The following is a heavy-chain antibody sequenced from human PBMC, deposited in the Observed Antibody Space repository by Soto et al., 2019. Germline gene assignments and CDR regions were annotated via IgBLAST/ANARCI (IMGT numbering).Heavy chain of an antibody. Sequence: PSETLSLTCTVSGGSISSGGYYWSWIRQHPGKGLEWIGEINHSGSTNYNPSLKSRVTISVDTSKNQFSLKLSSVTAADTAVYYCARVRRSSSWPRNQRGYGMDVWGQGTTVTVSS. CDR2: INHSGST. CDR3: ARVRRSSSWPRNQRGYGMDV. J-gene: IGHJ6*02. CDR1: GGSISSGGYY. D-gene: IGHD6-6*01. V-gene: IGHV4-39*07.